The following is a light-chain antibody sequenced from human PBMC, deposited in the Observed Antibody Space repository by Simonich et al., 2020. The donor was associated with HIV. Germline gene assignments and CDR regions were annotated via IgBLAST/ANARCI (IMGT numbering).Light chain of an antibody. CDR3: QQANSFPLT. CDR1: QGISSA. J-gene: IGKJ4*01. Sequence: AIQLTQSPSSLSASVGDRVTITCRASQGISSALAWYQEKPGKAPNLLIYAGSSLQSGVPSRFSGSGSGTDFTLTISSLQPEDFATYYCQQANSFPLTFGGGTKVEIK. CDR2: AGS. V-gene: IGKV1-13*02.